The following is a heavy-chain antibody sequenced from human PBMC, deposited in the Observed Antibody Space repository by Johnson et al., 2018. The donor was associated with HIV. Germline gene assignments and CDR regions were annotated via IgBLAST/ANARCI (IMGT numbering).Heavy chain of an antibody. CDR2: ISYDGTDK. CDR1: GFTFSTYA. Sequence: QVRLVESGGGVVQPGRSLRLSCAASGFTFSTYAMHWVRQAPGKGLEWVALISYDGTDKYYADSVKGRFTISRDNSKNTLYLQMNSLRVEDTAVYYCAKGRARTAARQPRGDAFDIWGQGTMVTVSS. D-gene: IGHD6-6*01. V-gene: IGHV3-30*18. CDR3: AKGRARTAARQPRGDAFDI. J-gene: IGHJ3*02.